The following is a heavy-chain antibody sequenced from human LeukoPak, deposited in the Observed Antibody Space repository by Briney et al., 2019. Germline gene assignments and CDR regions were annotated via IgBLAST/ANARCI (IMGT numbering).Heavy chain of an antibody. Sequence: QSGGSLRLSCAASGFTFSSYAMSWVRQAPGKGLEWVSAISGSGGSTYYADSVKGRFTISRDNSKNTLYLQMNSLRAEDTAVYYCAKDLLLYYYYYYMDVWGKGTTVTVSS. CDR3: AKDLLLYYYYYYMDV. CDR2: ISGSGGST. V-gene: IGHV3-23*01. CDR1: GFTFSSYA. J-gene: IGHJ6*03.